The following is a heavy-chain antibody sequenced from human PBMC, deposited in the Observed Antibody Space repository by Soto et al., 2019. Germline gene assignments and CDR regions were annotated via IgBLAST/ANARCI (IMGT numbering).Heavy chain of an antibody. J-gene: IGHJ6*02. CDR1: GFTFDDYG. V-gene: IGHV3-20*04. CDR2: INWNGGST. CDR3: ARVLVILTGYYRSNEDYYYYGMDV. D-gene: IGHD3-9*01. Sequence: PGGSLRLSCAASGFTFDDYGMNWVRQAPGKGLEWVYGINWNGGSTGYADTVKGRFTISRDNAKNSLYLQMNILRAEDTAVYYCARVLVILTGYYRSNEDYYYYGMDVWGQGTTVTVSS.